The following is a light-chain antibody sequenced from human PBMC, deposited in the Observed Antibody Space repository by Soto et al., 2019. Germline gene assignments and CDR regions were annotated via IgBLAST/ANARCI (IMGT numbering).Light chain of an antibody. CDR3: SSYTSSSTLNWV. CDR2: EVT. V-gene: IGLV2-14*01. Sequence: QSVLTQPASVSGSPGQSIAISCTGSSSDIGIYKYVSWYQQHPGKVPKLIIYEVTNRPSGVSNRFSGSKSGNTASLTISGLQAEDEADYYCSSYTSSSTLNWVFGGGTQLTVL. J-gene: IGLJ3*02. CDR1: SSDIGIYKY.